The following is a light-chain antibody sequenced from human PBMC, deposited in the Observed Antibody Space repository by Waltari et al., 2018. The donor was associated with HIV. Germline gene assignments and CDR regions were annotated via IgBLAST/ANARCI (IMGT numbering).Light chain of an antibody. Sequence: EIVMTQSPATLFMSPGERATFFCRVSQSVSSNLAWYQQKFGQAPRLLIYDASTRATGIPARFSGSGSGTEFTLTISSLQSEDFAVYYCQQYNNWPPGYTFGQGTKLEIK. CDR2: DAS. CDR1: QSVSSN. V-gene: IGKV3-15*01. CDR3: QQYNNWPPGYT. J-gene: IGKJ2*01.